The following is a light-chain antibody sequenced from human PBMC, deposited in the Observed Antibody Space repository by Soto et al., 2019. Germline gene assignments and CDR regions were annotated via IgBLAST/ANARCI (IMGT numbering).Light chain of an antibody. J-gene: IGKJ1*01. V-gene: IGKV3-15*01. CDR2: GAS. CDR1: QSVSSN. CDR3: PQYNSWPPWT. Sequence: EIVMTQSPATLSVSPGERATLSCRASQSVSSNLAWYQQKPGQAPRLLIYGASTRATGIPARFSGRGSGTEFTLTISSLQSEDFAVYYCPQYNSWPPWTFGQGTKVEIK.